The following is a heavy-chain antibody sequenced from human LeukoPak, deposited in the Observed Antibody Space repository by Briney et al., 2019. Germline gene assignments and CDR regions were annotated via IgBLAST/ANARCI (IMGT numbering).Heavy chain of an antibody. CDR1: GGSISSSNW. J-gene: IGHJ4*02. V-gene: IGHV4-4*02. CDR3: ARDTRTYSSSWRFDY. Sequence: SETLSLTCAVSGGSISSSNWWCWVRQPPGKGLEWIGVFYHSGSTNYNPSLKSRVTISVDKSKNHFSLKPSSGTPGDTAVYYCARDTRTYSSSWRFDYWGQGNLVTVSS. D-gene: IGHD6-13*01. CDR2: FYHSGST.